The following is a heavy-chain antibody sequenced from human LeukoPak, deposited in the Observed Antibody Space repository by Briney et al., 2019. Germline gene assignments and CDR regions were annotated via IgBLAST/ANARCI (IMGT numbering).Heavy chain of an antibody. V-gene: IGHV4-39*07. CDR1: GGSISSGRYY. CDR3: ARARREHSYGHDTFDI. CDR2: IYYSGIT. Sequence: SETLSLTCTVSGGSISSGRYYWGCIRQPPGKGLECIGSIYYSGITYYSPSLRSRLTISVDTSKNQFSLKLTSVTAADTAVYYCARARREHSYGHDTFDIWGQGTMVTVSS. J-gene: IGHJ3*02. D-gene: IGHD5-18*01.